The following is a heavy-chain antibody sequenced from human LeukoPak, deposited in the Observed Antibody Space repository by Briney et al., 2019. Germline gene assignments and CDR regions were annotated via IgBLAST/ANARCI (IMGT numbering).Heavy chain of an antibody. CDR3: ARGRNVGSLFGGVDY. D-gene: IGHD1-14*01. CDR1: GGSFNGYY. Sequence: SETLSLTCAVYGGSFNGYYWSWIRQPPGKGLEWIGEINHSGSTNYNPSLKSRVTISVDTSKNQFSLKLSSVTAADTAVYYCARGRNVGSLFGGVDYWGQGTLVTVSS. J-gene: IGHJ4*02. V-gene: IGHV4-34*01. CDR2: INHSGST.